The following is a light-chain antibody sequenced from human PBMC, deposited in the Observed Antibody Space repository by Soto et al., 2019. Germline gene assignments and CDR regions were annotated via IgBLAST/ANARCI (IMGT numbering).Light chain of an antibody. Sequence: QSVLTHPASVSGSPGQSITISCTGTSSDVGTYNYVSWYQHHPGKAPKLIIYEVSNRPSGVSNRFSGSKSGSTASLTISGLQAEDEADYHCTSYTRDTALVFGTGTKVIV. CDR3: TSYTRDTALV. J-gene: IGLJ1*01. V-gene: IGLV2-14*01. CDR2: EVS. CDR1: SSDVGTYNY.